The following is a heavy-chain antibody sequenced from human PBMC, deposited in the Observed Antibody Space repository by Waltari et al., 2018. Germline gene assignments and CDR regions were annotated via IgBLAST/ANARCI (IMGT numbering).Heavy chain of an antibody. Sequence: QVQLQESGPGLVKPSETLSLTCNVFGYSINTNYYWGWLRQPPGKGLEWIGSIYHSGSTYYSPSLKSRVTISVDTSKNQFSLKLTSVTAADTAVYFCARVGDGDYDYYYYYMDVWGKGTTVTVSS. CDR3: ARVGDGDYDYYYYYMDV. D-gene: IGHD4-17*01. CDR2: IYHSGST. V-gene: IGHV4-38-2*02. CDR1: GYSINTNYY. J-gene: IGHJ6*03.